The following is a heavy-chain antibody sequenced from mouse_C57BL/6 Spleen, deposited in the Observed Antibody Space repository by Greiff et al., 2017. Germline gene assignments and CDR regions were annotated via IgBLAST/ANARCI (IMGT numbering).Heavy chain of an antibody. CDR1: GFSLTSYG. Sequence: VKLVESGPGLVAPSQSLSITCTVSGFSLTSYGVHWVRQPPGKGLEWLVVIWSDGSTTYNSALKSRLSISKDNSKSQVFLKMNSLQTDDTAMYYCARMGGYEGYYYAMDYWGQGTSVTVSS. V-gene: IGHV2-6*03. J-gene: IGHJ4*01. D-gene: IGHD3-1*01. CDR2: IWSDGST. CDR3: ARMGGYEGYYYAMDY.